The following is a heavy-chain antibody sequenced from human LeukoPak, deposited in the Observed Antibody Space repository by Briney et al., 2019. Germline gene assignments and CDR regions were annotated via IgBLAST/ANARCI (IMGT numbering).Heavy chain of an antibody. Sequence: SETLSLTCTVSGGSISSYYWSWIRQPPGKGLEWIGEINHSGSTNYNPSLKSRVTISVDTSKNQFSLKLSSVTAADTAVYCCAREKRYYMDVWGKGTTVTVSS. CDR1: GGSISSYY. V-gene: IGHV4-34*01. CDR2: INHSGST. J-gene: IGHJ6*03. CDR3: AREKRYYMDV.